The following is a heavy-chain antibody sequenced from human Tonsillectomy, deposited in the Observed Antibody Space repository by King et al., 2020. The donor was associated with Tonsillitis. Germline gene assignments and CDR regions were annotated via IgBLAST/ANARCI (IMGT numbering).Heavy chain of an antibody. CDR2: MSYDGSNK. CDR3: AREGSNWYSYFDY. V-gene: IGHV3-30-3*01. D-gene: IGHD6-13*01. Sequence: LVESGGGVVQPGRSLRLSCAASGFTFRSYAMHWVRQAPGKGLEWVAVMSYDGSNKYYADSVKGRFTISRDNSKNTLYLQMNSLRAEDTAMYYCAREGSNWYSYFDYWGQGTLVTVSS. J-gene: IGHJ4*02. CDR1: GFTFRSYA.